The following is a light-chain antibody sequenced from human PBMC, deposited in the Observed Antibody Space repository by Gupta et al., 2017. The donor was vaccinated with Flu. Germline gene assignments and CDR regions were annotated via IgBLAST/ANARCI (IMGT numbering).Light chain of an antibody. V-gene: IGKV1-6*01. Sequence: IQMTQSPSSLSASVGDRVTITCRASQGIGNDLGWYQQKPGKAPKLLIYAASNLQSGVPSRFSGSGSGTDFTLTISSLQPEDFATYYCLQDYDYPLAFGGGTKVEIK. CDR3: LQDYDYPLA. J-gene: IGKJ4*01. CDR2: AAS. CDR1: QGIGND.